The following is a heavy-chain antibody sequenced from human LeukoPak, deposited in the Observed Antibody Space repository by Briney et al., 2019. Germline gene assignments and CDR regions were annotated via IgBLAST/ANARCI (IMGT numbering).Heavy chain of an antibody. CDR1: GGPISSGGYY. CDR2: IYYSGST. Sequence: SETLSLTCTVSGGPISSGGYYWSWIRQHPGKGLEWIGYIYYSGSTYYNPSLKSRVTISVDTSKNQFSLKLSSVTAADTAVYYCARDLKDTGWFDPWGQGTLVTVSS. CDR3: ARDLKDTGWFDP. J-gene: IGHJ5*02. D-gene: IGHD4-17*01. V-gene: IGHV4-31*03.